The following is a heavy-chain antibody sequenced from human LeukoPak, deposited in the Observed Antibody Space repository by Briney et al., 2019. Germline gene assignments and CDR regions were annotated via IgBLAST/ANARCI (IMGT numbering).Heavy chain of an antibody. CDR3: AKEASGQTYFDY. D-gene: IGHD7-27*01. Sequence: GGSLRLSCAASGFTFSNYGVNWVRQAPGKGLEWVSSISSSGSYIYYADSVKGRFTISRDNAKNSLYLQMNSLRAEDTAVYYCAKEASGQTYFDYWGQGTLVTVSS. CDR1: GFTFSNYG. V-gene: IGHV3-21*01. J-gene: IGHJ4*02. CDR2: ISSSGSYI.